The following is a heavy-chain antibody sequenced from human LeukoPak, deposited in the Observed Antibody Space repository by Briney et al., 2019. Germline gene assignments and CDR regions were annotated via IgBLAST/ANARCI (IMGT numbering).Heavy chain of an antibody. CDR1: GGTLSSYT. V-gene: IGHV1-69*04. CDR2: IIPILGIA. CDR3: ARDLVLTFDY. J-gene: IGHJ4*02. D-gene: IGHD6-13*01. Sequence: SVKVSCKASGGTLSSYTISWVRQAPGQGLEWMGRIIPILGIANYAQKLQGRVTITADKSTSTAYMELSSLRSEDTAVYYCARDLVLTFDYWGQGTLVTVSS.